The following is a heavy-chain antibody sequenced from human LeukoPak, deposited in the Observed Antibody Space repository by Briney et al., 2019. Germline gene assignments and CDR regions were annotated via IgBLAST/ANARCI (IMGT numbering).Heavy chain of an antibody. CDR3: AKRGVVIRVILVGFHKEAYYFDS. V-gene: IGHV3-23*01. CDR2: ISGSGGST. Sequence: PGGSLRLSCAVSGFTVRSFGMSWVRQAPGKGLEWVAGISGSGGSTYYADSVKGRFTVYRDNPKNTLYLQMNSLRAEDTAFYFCAKRGVVIRVILVGFHKEAYYFDSWGQGALVTVSS. CDR1: GFTVRSFG. D-gene: IGHD3-10*01. J-gene: IGHJ4*02.